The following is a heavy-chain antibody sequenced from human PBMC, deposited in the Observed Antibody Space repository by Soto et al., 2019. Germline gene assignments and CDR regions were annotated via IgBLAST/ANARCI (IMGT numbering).Heavy chain of an antibody. CDR1: EFAFTAAW. Sequence: PGGSLRLSCAASEFAFTAAWMSWVRQAPGKGLEWVGRIMSKSDGGTTDYAAPVKGRFTVSRDDSKNTLYLQMNSLKTEDTAVYYCTAVGFLGGYGIIHYWGQGTLVTAPQ. CDR2: IMSKSDGGTT. V-gene: IGHV3-15*01. J-gene: IGHJ4*02. CDR3: TAVGFLGGYGIIHY. D-gene: IGHD5-18*01.